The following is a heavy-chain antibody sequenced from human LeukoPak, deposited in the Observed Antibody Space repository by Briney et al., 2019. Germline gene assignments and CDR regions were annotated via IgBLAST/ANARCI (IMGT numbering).Heavy chain of an antibody. D-gene: IGHD3-10*01. V-gene: IGHV3-74*01. CDR1: GFTFSRYW. J-gene: IGHJ4*02. CDR2: ITGDGGGT. CDR3: ARDLIYGSGSLDC. Sequence: QPGGSLRLSCAASGFTFSRYWMHWVRQDPGKGLEWVSRITGDGGGTNNADSVKGRFTISRDNAKNTLYLQMNSLRVEDTAVYYCARDLIYGSGSLDCWGQGTLVTVSS.